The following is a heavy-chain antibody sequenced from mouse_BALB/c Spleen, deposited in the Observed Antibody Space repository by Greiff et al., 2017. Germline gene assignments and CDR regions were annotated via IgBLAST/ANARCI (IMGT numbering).Heavy chain of an antibody. J-gene: IGHJ2*01. Sequence: QVQLQQSGAELVKPGASVKLSCKASGYTFTSYWMHWVKQRPGQGLEWIGEINPSNGRTNYNEKFKSKATLTVDKSSSTAYMQLSSLTSEDSAVYYCAREGQEWGQGTTLTVSS. V-gene: IGHV1S81*02. D-gene: IGHD6-1*01. CDR2: INPSNGRT. CDR3: AREGQE. CDR1: GYTFTSYW.